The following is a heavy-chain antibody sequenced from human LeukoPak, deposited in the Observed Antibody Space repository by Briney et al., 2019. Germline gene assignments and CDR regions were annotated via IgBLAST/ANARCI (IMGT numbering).Heavy chain of an antibody. CDR1: GFTFSSYW. CDR2: IKQDGSER. CDR3: ARDRWIQLSHFDY. V-gene: IGHV3-7*01. D-gene: IGHD5-18*01. J-gene: IGHJ4*02. Sequence: PGGSLRLSCAASGFTFSSYWMSWVRQAPGKGLEWVANIKQDGSERYYVDSVKGRFTISRDNAKNSLYLQMNSLRAEDTAVYYCARDRWIQLSHFDYWGQGTLVTVSS.